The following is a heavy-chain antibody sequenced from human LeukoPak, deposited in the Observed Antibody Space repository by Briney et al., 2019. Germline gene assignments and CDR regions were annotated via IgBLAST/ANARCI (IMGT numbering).Heavy chain of an antibody. J-gene: IGHJ4*02. D-gene: IGHD3-10*01. CDR3: ARASRVHLDY. V-gene: IGHV3-21*01. Sequence: PGGSLRLSCAACGFTFSSYRMIWVRQAPGKGLECVSSVSSSSSYIYYADSVKGRFTISRDNAKNSLYLQMNSLRAEDTAVYYCARASRVHLDYWGQGTLVTVSS. CDR1: GFTFSSYR. CDR2: VSSSSSYI.